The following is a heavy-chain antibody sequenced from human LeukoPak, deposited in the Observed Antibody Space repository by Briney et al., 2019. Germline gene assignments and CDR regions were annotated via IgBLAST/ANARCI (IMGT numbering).Heavy chain of an antibody. V-gene: IGHV4-38-2*02. D-gene: IGHD6-6*01. CDR2: IYHSGST. J-gene: IGHJ6*03. CDR1: GYSISSGYY. Sequence: SETLSLTCTVSGYSISSGYYWGWIRQPPGKGLEWIGSIYHSGSTYYNPSLKSRVTISVDTSKNQFSLKLSSVTAADTAVYYCARRVSHSSSSIFYYYYYMDVWGKGTTVTVSS. CDR3: ARRVSHSSSSIFYYYYYMDV.